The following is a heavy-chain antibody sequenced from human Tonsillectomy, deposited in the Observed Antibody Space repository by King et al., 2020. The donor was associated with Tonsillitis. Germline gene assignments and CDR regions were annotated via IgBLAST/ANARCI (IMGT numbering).Heavy chain of an antibody. D-gene: IGHD3-9*01. Sequence: QVQLQQWGAGLLKPSETLSLTCAVYGGPFSGYYWSWIRQPPGKGLEWIGESNHYGTTNYNPSLKSRVTISADTSKNQFSLKLSSVTAADTAVYYCARGGFDILTGYYNVYWGQGTLVTVSS. J-gene: IGHJ4*02. V-gene: IGHV4-34*01. CDR3: ARGGFDILTGYYNVY. CDR1: GGPFSGYY. CDR2: SNHYGTT.